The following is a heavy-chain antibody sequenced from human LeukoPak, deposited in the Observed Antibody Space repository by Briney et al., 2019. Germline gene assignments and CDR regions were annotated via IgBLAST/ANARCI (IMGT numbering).Heavy chain of an antibody. J-gene: IGHJ6*03. Sequence: GGSLRLSCGASGFTISTYGMTWVRQAPGKGLEWASGMSGSGTNTYYADSVKGRFTISRDNSKNTLYLQMNSLRAEDTAVYYCAKGGAVSSKSITMVRGTRRYYYYMDVWGKGTTVTISS. D-gene: IGHD3-10*01. V-gene: IGHV3-23*01. CDR2: MSGSGTNT. CDR3: AKGGAVSSKSITMVRGTRRYYYYMDV. CDR1: GFTISTYG.